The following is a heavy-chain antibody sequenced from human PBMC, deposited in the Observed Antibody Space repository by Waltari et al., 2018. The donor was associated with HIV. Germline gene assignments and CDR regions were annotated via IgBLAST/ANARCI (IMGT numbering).Heavy chain of an antibody. V-gene: IGHV3-9*01. D-gene: IGHD4-17*01. CDR2: ISCNRGSI. CDR1: GFKFDDYA. Sequence: EVQLVESGGGLVQPGGSLRLSCAASGFKFDDYAMHWVRQAPGQGLAWVSGISCNRGSIGYSDPGKVRFTISRDNAKNSLSLQMNSLRAEDTAFYYCAKVGMTAVTSYAIDMWGQGTMVTVAS. J-gene: IGHJ3*02. CDR3: AKVGMTAVTSYAIDM.